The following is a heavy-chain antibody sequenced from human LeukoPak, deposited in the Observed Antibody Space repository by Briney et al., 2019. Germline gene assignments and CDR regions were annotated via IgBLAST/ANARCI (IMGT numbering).Heavy chain of an antibody. CDR3: ARTENYIPEDCFDP. V-gene: IGHV4-39*01. CDR2: ICYSGST. Sequence: SETLSLTCSVSGGSIGSSSYCWGWIRQPPGKGLEWIGTICYSGSTFYNPSLKSRVTLSVDTFKNQFSLKLSSVTAADTAVYYCARTENYIPEDCFDPWGQGTLVTVSS. J-gene: IGHJ5*02. D-gene: IGHD5-24*01. CDR1: GGSIGSSSYC.